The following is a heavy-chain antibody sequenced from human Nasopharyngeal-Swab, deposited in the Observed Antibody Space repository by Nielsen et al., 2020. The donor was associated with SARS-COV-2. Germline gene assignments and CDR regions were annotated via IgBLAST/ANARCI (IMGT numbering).Heavy chain of an antibody. CDR2: ISYEGSKN. J-gene: IGHJ3*02. V-gene: IGHV3-30*18. CDR3: AKANVLFWFGQFKNDGFDI. CDR1: GFSFNNYG. Sequence: GESLKISCKASGFSFNNYGMHWVRQAPGKGLEWVAVISYEGSKNFYAESVEGRFTISRDYSKTTLYLQMDSLRTDDTAMYYCAKANVLFWFGQFKNDGFDIWGQGTMVAVSS. D-gene: IGHD3-10*01.